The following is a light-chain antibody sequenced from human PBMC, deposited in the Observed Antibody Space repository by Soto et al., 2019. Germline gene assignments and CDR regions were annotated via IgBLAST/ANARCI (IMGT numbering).Light chain of an antibody. CDR2: LGS. Sequence: DIVMTQSPLSLPVTPGEPASISCRSSQSLLHINGYNYLDWYLQKPGQSPQLLIYLGSSRASGVPDRISGSGSGTDFTLKISRVEAEDVGVYYCMQALQIPLTFGGGTKVDIK. CDR1: QSLLHINGYNY. J-gene: IGKJ4*01. CDR3: MQALQIPLT. V-gene: IGKV2-28*01.